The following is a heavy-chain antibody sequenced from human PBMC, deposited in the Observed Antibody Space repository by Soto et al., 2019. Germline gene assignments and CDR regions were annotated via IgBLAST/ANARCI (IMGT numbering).Heavy chain of an antibody. J-gene: IGHJ5*02. CDR3: ARHRHPRGTVGATSPLDP. CDR2: HYSGGST. CDR1: GFSVSSNY. D-gene: IGHD1-26*01. Sequence: PGGSLRLSCAISGFSVSSNYLSWVRQAPGKGLEWVSVHYSGGSTYYADSVQGRFTISGDKSNNTLYLQMRRVRAEDTAVYFCARHRHPRGTVGATSPLDPWGQGTQVTVS. V-gene: IGHV3-53*01.